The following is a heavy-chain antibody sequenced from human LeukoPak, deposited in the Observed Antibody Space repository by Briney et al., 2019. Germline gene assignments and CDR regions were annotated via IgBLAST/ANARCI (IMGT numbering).Heavy chain of an antibody. J-gene: IGHJ5*02. V-gene: IGHV4-38-2*01. D-gene: IGHD3-3*01. CDR2: IYYSGST. CDR3: ARGVTIFGVVRGPRFAP. Sequence: GSLRLSCAASGFTFSDYYMSWIRQPPGKGLEWIGSIYYSGSTYYNPSLKSRVTISVDTSKNQFSLKLSSVTAADTAVYYCARGVTIFGVVRGPRFAPWGQGTLVTVSS. CDR1: GFTFSDYY.